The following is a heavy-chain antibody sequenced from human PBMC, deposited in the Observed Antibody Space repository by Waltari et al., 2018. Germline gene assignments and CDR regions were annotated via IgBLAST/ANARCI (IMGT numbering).Heavy chain of an antibody. CDR2: IIPIYGTP. CDR1: GGAFGPYA. D-gene: IGHD1-26*01. V-gene: IGHV1-69*12. CDR3: ARRNLGYAFDI. J-gene: IGHJ3*02. Sequence: QVQLVQSGAEVKKPGSSVKVSCKASGGAFGPYAITWVRQAPGHGLEWVGGIIPIYGTPNFAQKFQGRVTFTADESTTTAYMELTSLKSEDTAIYYCARRNLGYAFDIWGQGTLVTVSS.